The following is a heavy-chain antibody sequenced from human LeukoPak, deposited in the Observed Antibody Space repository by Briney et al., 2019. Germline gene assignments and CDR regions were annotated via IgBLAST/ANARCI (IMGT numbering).Heavy chain of an antibody. CDR1: GFTFSSYS. Sequence: PGGSLRLSCAASGFTFSSYSMNWVRQAPGKGLEWVSSISSSSSYIYYADSVKGRFTISRDNAKNSLYLQMNSLRAEDTAVYYCARIIPGVIKEAGMDVWGKGTTVTVSS. J-gene: IGHJ6*04. CDR2: ISSSSSYI. V-gene: IGHV3-21*01. D-gene: IGHD3-10*01. CDR3: ARIIPGVIKEAGMDV.